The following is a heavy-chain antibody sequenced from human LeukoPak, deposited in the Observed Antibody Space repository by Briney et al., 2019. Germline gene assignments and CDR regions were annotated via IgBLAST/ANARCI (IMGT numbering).Heavy chain of an antibody. CDR2: INHSGST. Sequence: SETLSLTCTVSGCSISSSGYYWGCIRHSPGEGLEWLGEINHSGSTNYNPSLKSRITISVDTSKNQFSLKLSSVTAADTAVYFCARGRNINGYSSGWYKYGGQGTLVTVSS. J-gene: IGHJ4*02. V-gene: IGHV4-39*07. CDR3: ARGRNINGYSSGWYKY. D-gene: IGHD6-19*01. CDR1: GCSISSSGYY.